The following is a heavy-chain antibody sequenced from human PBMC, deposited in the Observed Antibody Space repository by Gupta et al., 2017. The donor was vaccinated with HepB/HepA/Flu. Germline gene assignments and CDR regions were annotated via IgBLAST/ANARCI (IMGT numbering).Heavy chain of an antibody. CDR1: NGSISTTF. D-gene: IGHD6-13*01. J-gene: IGHJ5*02. CDR3: ARFMAAVGSGINWFAP. Sequence: QVQLQESGPGLVRPSETLSLTCTVSNGSISTTFWSWIRQPPGKGLEFIGYISRRGSTNYNTSLKSRVTISVDTSRNQFSLRLNSVTAADTAVYYCARFMAAVGSGINWFAPWGQGTLVTVSS. CDR2: ISRRGST. V-gene: IGHV4-59*01.